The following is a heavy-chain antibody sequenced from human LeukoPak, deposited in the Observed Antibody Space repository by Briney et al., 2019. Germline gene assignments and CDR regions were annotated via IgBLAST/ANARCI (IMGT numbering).Heavy chain of an antibody. Sequence: SETLSLTCAVYGGSFSGYYWSWTRQPPGKGLEWIGEINHSGSTNYNPSLKSRVTISVDTSKNQFSLKLSSVTAADTAVYYCARLPEGGSYVDYWGQGTLVTVSS. CDR3: ARLPEGGSYVDY. V-gene: IGHV4-34*01. D-gene: IGHD1-26*01. J-gene: IGHJ4*02. CDR1: GGSFSGYY. CDR2: INHSGST.